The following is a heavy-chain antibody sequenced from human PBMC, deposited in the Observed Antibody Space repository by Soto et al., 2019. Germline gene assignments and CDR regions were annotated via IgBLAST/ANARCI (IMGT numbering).Heavy chain of an antibody. CDR2: INNDGSST. CDR3: EMGRRDV. Sequence: PGGSLRLSCAAPGFTFRTYWMQWARQAPGKGLEWVSRINNDGSSTDYADSVKGRFTISRDNAKDTLYLQMNSLRAEDTATYYCEMGRRDVWGKGTTVTVSS. V-gene: IGHV3-74*01. CDR1: GFTFRTYW. D-gene: IGHD3-10*01. J-gene: IGHJ6*04.